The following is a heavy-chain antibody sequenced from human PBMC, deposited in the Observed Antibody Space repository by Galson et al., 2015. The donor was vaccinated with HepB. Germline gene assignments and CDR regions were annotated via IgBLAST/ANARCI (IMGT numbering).Heavy chain of an antibody. Sequence: SVNVSCKASGGTFSSYAISWVRQAPGQGLEWMGGFIPIFGTANYAQKFQGRVTITADESTSTAYMELSSLRSEDTAVYYCARLLNYDILTGYYDGNYYYYGMDVWGQGTTVTVSS. CDR1: GGTFSSYA. V-gene: IGHV1-69*13. CDR3: ARLLNYDILTGYYDGNYYYYGMDV. D-gene: IGHD3-9*01. J-gene: IGHJ6*02. CDR2: FIPIFGTA.